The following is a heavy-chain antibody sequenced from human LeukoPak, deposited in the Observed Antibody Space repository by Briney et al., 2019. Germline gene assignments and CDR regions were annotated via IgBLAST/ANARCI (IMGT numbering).Heavy chain of an antibody. CDR3: AKDLRPKDRQKYCSSTSCYGACFDY. CDR2: ISGSGGST. V-gene: IGHV3-23*01. CDR1: GFTFSSYG. J-gene: IGHJ4*02. Sequence: RTGGSLRLSCAASGFTFSSYGMHWVRQAPGKGLEWVSAISGSGGSTYYADSVKGRFTISRDNSKNTLYLQMNSLRAEDTAVYYCAKDLRPKDRQKYCSSTSCYGACFDYWGQGTLVAVSS. D-gene: IGHD2-2*01.